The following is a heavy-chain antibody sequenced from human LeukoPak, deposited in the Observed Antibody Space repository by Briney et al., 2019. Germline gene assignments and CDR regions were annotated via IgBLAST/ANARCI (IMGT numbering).Heavy chain of an antibody. V-gene: IGHV4-39*02. CDR3: ARDNWGSLDY. D-gene: IGHD7-27*01. Sequence: PSETLSLTCTVSGGSISSSSYYWGWIRQPPGKGLEWIGSAYYSGSTYHNPSLKSRVTISVDTSKNQFSLKLSSVTAADTAVYYCARDNWGSLDYWGQGALITVSS. CDR1: GGSISSSSYY. CDR2: AYYSGST. J-gene: IGHJ4*02.